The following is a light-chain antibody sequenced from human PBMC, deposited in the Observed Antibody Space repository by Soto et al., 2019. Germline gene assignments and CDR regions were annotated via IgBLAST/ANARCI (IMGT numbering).Light chain of an antibody. CDR1: QGISSY. CDR2: DAS. Sequence: AIQLTQSPSSLSASVGDRVTITCRASQGISSYLAWYQQKPGKAPKLLIYDASSLESGVPTRFSGSGSGTDFTLTISSLQPEDFATYYCQQYNSYVFGPGTKVDI. J-gene: IGKJ3*01. V-gene: IGKV1-13*02. CDR3: QQYNSYV.